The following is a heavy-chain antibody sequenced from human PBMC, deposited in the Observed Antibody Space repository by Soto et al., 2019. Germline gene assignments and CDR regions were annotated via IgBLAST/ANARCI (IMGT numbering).Heavy chain of an antibody. V-gene: IGHV4-4*02. D-gene: IGHD3-3*01. CDR1: GASINSANW. CDR3: AKRYDFWSGRWYGLGV. J-gene: IGHJ6*02. CDR2: IYHIGST. Sequence: QVLLEESGPGLVRPSGTLSLTCSVSGASINSANWWVWVRQPPGKGLEWIGEIYHIGSTTYNPSLKSRATISVDKAKNQFSLIRTSMTAADTAIYYCAKRYDFWSGRWYGLGVWGQGTSVTVS.